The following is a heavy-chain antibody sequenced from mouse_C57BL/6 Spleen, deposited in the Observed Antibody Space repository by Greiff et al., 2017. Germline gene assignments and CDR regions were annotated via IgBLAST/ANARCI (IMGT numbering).Heavy chain of an antibody. V-gene: IGHV1-72*01. D-gene: IGHD2-1*01. J-gene: IGHJ4*01. CDR1: GYTFTSYW. Sequence: QVQLQQPGAELVKPGASVKLSCKASGYTFTSYWMHWVKQRPGRGLEWIGRIDPNSGGTKYNEKFKSKATLTVDKPSSTAYMPLSSLTSEDSAVYYCARSGLLNAMDYWGQGTSVTVSS. CDR2: IDPNSGGT. CDR3: ARSGLLNAMDY.